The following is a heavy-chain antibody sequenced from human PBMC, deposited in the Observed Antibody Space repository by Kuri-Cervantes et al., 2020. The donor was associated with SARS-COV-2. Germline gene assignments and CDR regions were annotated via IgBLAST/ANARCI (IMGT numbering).Heavy chain of an antibody. CDR1: GYSFTNYG. CDR3: MRDEDY. CDR2: ISARTGNT. V-gene: IGHV1-18*04. Sequence: GESLKISCKGSGYSFTNYGISWVRQAPGQGLEWMGWISARTGNTHYLQKFEGRFTMTTDTSTTTAYMELKSLTSDDTAVYYCMRDEDYWGQGTLVTVSS. J-gene: IGHJ4*02.